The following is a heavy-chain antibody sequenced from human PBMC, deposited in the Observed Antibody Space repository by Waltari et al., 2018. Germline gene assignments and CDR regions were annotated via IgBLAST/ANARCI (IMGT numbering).Heavy chain of an antibody. Sequence: QVQLVQSGAEVKKPGSSVKVSCKASGGTFSSYTISWVRQARGQGLEWMGRIIPILGIANYAQKFQVRVTITADKSTSTAYMELSSLRSEDTAVYYCAREEIGRDGYNSIDYWGQGTLVTVSS. D-gene: IGHD5-12*01. CDR2: IIPILGIA. V-gene: IGHV1-69*08. CDR3: AREEIGRDGYNSIDY. CDR1: GGTFSSYT. J-gene: IGHJ4*02.